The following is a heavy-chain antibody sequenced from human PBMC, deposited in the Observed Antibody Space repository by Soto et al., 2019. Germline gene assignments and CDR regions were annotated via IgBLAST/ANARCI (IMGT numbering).Heavy chain of an antibody. D-gene: IGHD1-26*01. V-gene: IGHV4-59*12. J-gene: IGHJ4*02. CDR3: ARLSGSYNDRYFDN. CDR2: IYYSGNT. CDR1: GGSISSYY. Sequence: ASETLSLTCTVSGGSISSYYWSWIRQPPGKGLEWIGYIYYSGNTYYNASLKSRLTISVDTSNNQFSLNVKSVTAADTAVYFCARLSGSYNDRYFDNWGQGTLVTVSS.